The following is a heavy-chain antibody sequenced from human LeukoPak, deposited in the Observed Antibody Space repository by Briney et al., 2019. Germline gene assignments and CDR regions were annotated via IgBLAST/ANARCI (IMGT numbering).Heavy chain of an antibody. CDR2: IYHSGST. J-gene: IGHJ4*02. Sequence: SETLSLTCTVSGGSINSYYWSWIRQPPGKGLEWIGEIYHSGSTNYNPSLKSRVAISVDKSKNQFSLKLSSVTAADTAVYYCAGGHSENRLAAALGYWGQGTLVTVSS. V-gene: IGHV4-59*12. CDR3: AGGHSENRLAAALGY. D-gene: IGHD6-13*01. CDR1: GGSINSYY.